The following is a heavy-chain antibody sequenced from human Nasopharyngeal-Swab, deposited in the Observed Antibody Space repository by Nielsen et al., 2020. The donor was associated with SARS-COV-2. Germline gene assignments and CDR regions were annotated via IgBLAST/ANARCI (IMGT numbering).Heavy chain of an antibody. Sequence: ASVKVSCKASGYTFTNYGFTWVRQAPGQGLEWIGWISAYDGNTNYAQKLQDRVTLTTDTSTRTAYMELRSLRSDDTAVYYCARTSYDFWSGYWADCYYMDVWGKGTTVTVSS. J-gene: IGHJ6*03. CDR1: GYTFTNYG. CDR2: ISAYDGNT. D-gene: IGHD3-3*01. CDR3: ARTSYDFWSGYWADCYYMDV. V-gene: IGHV1-18*04.